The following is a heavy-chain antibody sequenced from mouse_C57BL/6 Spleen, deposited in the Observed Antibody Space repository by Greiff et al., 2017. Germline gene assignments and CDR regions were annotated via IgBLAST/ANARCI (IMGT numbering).Heavy chain of an antibody. CDR3: ARTGTGWYFDV. J-gene: IGHJ1*03. CDR1: GFTFSDYY. Sequence: EVKVVESEGGLVQPGSSMKLSCTASGFTFSDYYMAWVRQVPEKGLEWVANINYDGSSTYSLDSLKSRFIISRDNAKNLLYLQMSSLKSEDTATYYCARTGTGWYFDVWGTGTTVTVSS. V-gene: IGHV5-16*01. D-gene: IGHD4-1*01. CDR2: INYDGSST.